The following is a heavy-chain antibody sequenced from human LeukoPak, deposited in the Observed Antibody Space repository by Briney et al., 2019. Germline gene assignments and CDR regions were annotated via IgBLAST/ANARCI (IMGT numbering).Heavy chain of an antibody. D-gene: IGHD2-2*01. CDR3: AKGGISSAAGLDY. V-gene: IGHV3-23*01. CDR1: GFTFSSFG. Sequence: GGSLRLSCATSGFTFSSFGMSWVRQAPGKGLEWVSSISGSGNTYYADSVKGRFTVSRDNSNNTLYLQVNSLRVEDTAVFYYAKGGISSAAGLDYWGQGTLVTVSS. CDR2: ISGSGNT. J-gene: IGHJ4*02.